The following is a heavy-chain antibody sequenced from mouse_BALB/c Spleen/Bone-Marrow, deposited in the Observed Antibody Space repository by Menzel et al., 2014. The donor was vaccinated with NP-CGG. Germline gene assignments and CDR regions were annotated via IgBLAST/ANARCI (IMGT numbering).Heavy chain of an antibody. J-gene: IGHJ3*01. Sequence: QVQLQQSGAELAKPGASVKMSCKASGYTFTSYWMHWVKQRPGQGLEWIGYINPSTGYTEYNQKFKDKATLTADKSSSTANMQLNSLTSEDSAVYYCARGYYGSSLVYWGQGTLVTVSA. CDR1: GYTFTSYW. CDR3: ARGYYGSSLVY. V-gene: IGHV1-7*01. D-gene: IGHD1-1*01. CDR2: INPSTGYT.